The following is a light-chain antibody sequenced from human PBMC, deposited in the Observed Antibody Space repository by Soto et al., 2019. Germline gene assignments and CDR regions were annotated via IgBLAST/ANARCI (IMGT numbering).Light chain of an antibody. CDR1: HSVNRI. V-gene: IGKV3-15*01. CDR3: QQYDNWPLT. Sequence: EVLMTQSRATVFLCPGVRATRSCRASHSVNRILAWYQQKPGHAPRLLIYGTSTRATGVPVRFSGSGSGTEFTLTISGLQSEDFAIYYCQQYDNWPLTFGGGTKVDIK. CDR2: GTS. J-gene: IGKJ4*01.